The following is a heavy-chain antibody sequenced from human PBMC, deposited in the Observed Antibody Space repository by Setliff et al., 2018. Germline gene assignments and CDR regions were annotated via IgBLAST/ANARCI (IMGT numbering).Heavy chain of an antibody. V-gene: IGHV4-31*03. Sequence: SETLSLTCIVSGASITSEAYYWSWIRQYPGKGLEWIGYIYYSGSTYYNPSLQSRVTVSLDSSKNHFSLEMTSVTAADTAVYFCARSRTTAVKGGVFAVWGRGTLVTVSS. CDR1: GASITSEAYY. CDR3: ARSRTTAVKGGVFAV. CDR2: IYYSGST. J-gene: IGHJ2*01. D-gene: IGHD1-7*01.